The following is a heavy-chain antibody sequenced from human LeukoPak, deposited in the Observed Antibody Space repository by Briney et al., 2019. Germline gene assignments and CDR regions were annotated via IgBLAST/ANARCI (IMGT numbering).Heavy chain of an antibody. CDR1: GFSISNYG. D-gene: IGHD5-24*01. Sequence: GGSLRLSCAGSGFSISNYGMNWVRQAPGKGLEWLSYIRSDSSTKYYADSVKGRFTISRDNSKNTLYLQMSSLRSEDTAVYYCVKGRWQQFPFFDYWGQGTLVTVSS. CDR2: IRSDSSTK. V-gene: IGHV3-48*01. J-gene: IGHJ4*02. CDR3: VKGRWQQFPFFDY.